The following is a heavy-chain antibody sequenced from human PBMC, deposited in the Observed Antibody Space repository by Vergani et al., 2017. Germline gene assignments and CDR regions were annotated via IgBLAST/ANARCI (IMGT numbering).Heavy chain of an antibody. CDR1: GFTFSSYW. D-gene: IGHD3-9*01. Sequence: EVQLVESGGGLVQPGGSLRLSCAASGFTFSSYWMHWVRQAPGKGLVWVSRINSDGSSTSYADSVKGRLTISRDNAKNTLYLQMNSLRAEDTAVYYCARDGGGGDYDMLTGYYNRYYFDYWGQGTLVTVSS. CDR3: ARDGGGGDYDMLTGYYNRYYFDY. V-gene: IGHV3-74*01. CDR2: INSDGSST. J-gene: IGHJ4*02.